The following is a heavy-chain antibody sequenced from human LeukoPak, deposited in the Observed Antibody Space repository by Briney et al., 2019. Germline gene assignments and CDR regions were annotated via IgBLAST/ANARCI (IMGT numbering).Heavy chain of an antibody. D-gene: IGHD6-25*01. CDR1: GFTFSSYW. Sequence: GGSLRLSCAASGFTFSSYWMSWVRQAPGKGLEWVANIKQDGSEKYYVDPVKGRFTISRDNAKNSLYLQMNSLRAEDTAVYYCARDRRGYEYYFDYWGQGTLVTVSS. CDR3: ARDRRGYEYYFDY. J-gene: IGHJ4*02. V-gene: IGHV3-7*01. CDR2: IKQDGSEK.